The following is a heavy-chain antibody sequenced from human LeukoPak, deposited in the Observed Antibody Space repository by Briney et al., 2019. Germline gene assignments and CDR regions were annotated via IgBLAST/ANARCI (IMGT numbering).Heavy chain of an antibody. D-gene: IGHD5-24*01. V-gene: IGHV1-46*01. CDR1: GYTFSVYF. Sequence: GASVKVSCKASGYTFSVYFINWVRQAPGQGLEWMGIIYPSGGRTNYAQKFQGRVTITADESTSTAYMELSSLRSEDTAVYYCASKLGGVTEMATIGAFDIWGQGTMVTVSS. CDR3: ASKLGGVTEMATIGAFDI. J-gene: IGHJ3*02. CDR2: IYPSGGRT.